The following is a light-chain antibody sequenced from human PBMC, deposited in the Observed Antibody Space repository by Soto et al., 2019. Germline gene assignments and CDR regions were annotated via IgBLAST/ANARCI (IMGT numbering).Light chain of an antibody. V-gene: IGKV1-39*01. CDR1: QNIRTW. CDR3: QQSYSTPPT. J-gene: IGKJ1*01. Sequence: DIQMTQSPSPLSASVGDRVTITCRSSQNIRTWLAWYQQKPGQPPRLMISDASSLQSGVPSRFSGSGSGTDFTLTISSLHPEDSATYYCQQSYSTPPTFGQGTKVDI. CDR2: DAS.